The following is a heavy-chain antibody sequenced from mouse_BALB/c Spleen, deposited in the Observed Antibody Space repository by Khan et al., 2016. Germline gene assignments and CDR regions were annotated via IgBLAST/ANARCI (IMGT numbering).Heavy chain of an antibody. J-gene: IGHJ4*01. CDR3: AKGVHSRYFYALDY. CDR1: GFSLTDYG. Sequence: QVQLKESGPGLVAPSQSLSITCTVSGFSLTDYGVSWIRQPPGKGLEWLGIIWGNGNTYYNSALKSRLTISNDISKSQVFLKMNSLQTHDTAIYYCAKGVHSRYFYALDYRRQGTTVSVSS. CDR2: IWGNGNT. V-gene: IGHV2-6-5*01.